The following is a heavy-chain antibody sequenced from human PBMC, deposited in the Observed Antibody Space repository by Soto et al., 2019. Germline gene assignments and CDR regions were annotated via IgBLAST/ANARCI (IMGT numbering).Heavy chain of an antibody. CDR2: IHNSGTT. D-gene: IGHD3-10*01. J-gene: IGHJ4*02. CDR3: ARDYGAGSYGIDY. V-gene: IGHV4-59*01. CDR1: GASINSYY. Sequence: SETLSLTCTVSGASINSYYWAWVGQPPGKGLEWIGYIHNSGTTDYNPSLKSRVTMSVDTSKSQFSLKLSSVTAADTAVYYCARDYGAGSYGIDYWGQGTLVTVSS.